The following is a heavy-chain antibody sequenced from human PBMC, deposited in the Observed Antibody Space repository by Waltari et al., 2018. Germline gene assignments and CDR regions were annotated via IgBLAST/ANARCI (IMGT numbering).Heavy chain of an antibody. CDR1: GFTFSSYS. CDR2: ISGSSSTI. J-gene: IGHJ4*02. CDR3: ALANWGSPIDY. Sequence: EVQLVESGGGLVQPGGSLRLSCAASGFTFSSYSMNWVRQAPGKGLAWLSYISGSSSTIYDADSVKGRFTISRDNAKNSLYLQMNSLRAEDTAVYYCALANWGSPIDYWGQGTLVTVSS. D-gene: IGHD7-27*01. V-gene: IGHV3-48*01.